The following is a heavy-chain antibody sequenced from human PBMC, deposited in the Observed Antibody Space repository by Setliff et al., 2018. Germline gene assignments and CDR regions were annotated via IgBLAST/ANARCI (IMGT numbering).Heavy chain of an antibody. CDR1: GGTFSSYA. J-gene: IGHJ4*02. Sequence: SVKVSCKASGGTFSSYAISWVRQAPGQGLEWMGGIIPILGIANYAQKFQGRVTITADKSTGIIYMELTSLRSDDTAVYYCARDRRDYDILTGYYEFTFDYWGQGTLVTVSS. CDR3: ARDRRDYDILTGYYEFTFDY. D-gene: IGHD3-9*01. V-gene: IGHV1-69*10. CDR2: IIPILGIA.